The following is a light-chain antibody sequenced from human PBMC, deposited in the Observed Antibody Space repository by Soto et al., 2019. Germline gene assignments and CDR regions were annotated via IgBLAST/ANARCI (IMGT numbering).Light chain of an antibody. CDR3: CSSSAVV. Sequence: QSALTQPASVSGSPGQSITISCTGTSSDVGSYNLVSWYQQHPGKAPKLMIYEVSKRPSGVSNRFSGSKSRNTASLTISGLQAEDEADYYCCSSSAVVFGGGTQLTVL. CDR2: EVS. V-gene: IGLV2-23*02. J-gene: IGLJ2*01. CDR1: SSDVGSYNL.